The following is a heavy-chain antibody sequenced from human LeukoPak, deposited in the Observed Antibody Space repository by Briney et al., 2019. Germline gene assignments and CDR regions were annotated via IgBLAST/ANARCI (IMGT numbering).Heavy chain of an antibody. Sequence: SETLSLTCTVSGGSISSSSYYWGWIRQPPGKGLEWIGSIYYSGSTYYNPSLKSRVTISVDTSKNQFSLKLSSVTAADTAVYYCARDSYSSGWYYSSYYYYYGMDVWGQGTTVTVSS. CDR2: IYYSGST. CDR1: GGSISSSSYY. D-gene: IGHD6-13*01. V-gene: IGHV4-39*07. CDR3: ARDSYSSGWYYSSYYYYYGMDV. J-gene: IGHJ6*02.